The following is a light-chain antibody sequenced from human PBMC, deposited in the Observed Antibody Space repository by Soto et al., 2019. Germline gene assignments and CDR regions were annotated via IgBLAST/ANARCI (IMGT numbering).Light chain of an antibody. CDR3: QQYYSTPLT. V-gene: IGKV4-1*01. CDR1: QSVLYSSNNKNY. Sequence: DIVMTQSPDSLAVSLGERATINCKSSQSVLYSSNNKNYLAWYQQKPGQPPKLLIYWASTRESGVPDRFSGSGCGTDFTLGISSLQAEDVAVYYCQQYYSTPLTFGGGTKVEIK. J-gene: IGKJ4*01. CDR2: WAS.